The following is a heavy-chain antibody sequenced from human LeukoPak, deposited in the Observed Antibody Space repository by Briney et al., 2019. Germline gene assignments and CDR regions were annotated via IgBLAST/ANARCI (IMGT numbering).Heavy chain of an antibody. CDR3: ARDPLEWELPLYYFDY. CDR2: IDAGNGNT. Sequence: ASVKVSCKASGYSFTNYVIHWVRQAPGQRPEWMGWIDAGNGNTKYSQKFQGRVTITRDTSASTAYMELSSLRSEDTAVYYCARDPLEWELPLYYFDYWGQGTLVTVSS. D-gene: IGHD1-26*01. CDR1: GYSFTNYV. J-gene: IGHJ4*02. V-gene: IGHV1-3*01.